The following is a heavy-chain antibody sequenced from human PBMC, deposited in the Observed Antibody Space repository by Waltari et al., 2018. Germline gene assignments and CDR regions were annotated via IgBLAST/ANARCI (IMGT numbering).Heavy chain of an antibody. CDR1: GYPIRSGYY. V-gene: IGHV4-38-2*01. CDR2: IYHSGST. D-gene: IGHD7-27*01. CDR3: ARPRLTGEFDY. J-gene: IGHJ4*02. Sequence: QVQLQESGPGLVKPSETLSLTCPVSGYPIRSGYYWGWIRQPPGKGLEGIGSIYHSGSTYYNPSLKSRVTISVDTSKNQFSLKLSSVTAADTAVYYCARPRLTGEFDYWGQGTLVTVSS.